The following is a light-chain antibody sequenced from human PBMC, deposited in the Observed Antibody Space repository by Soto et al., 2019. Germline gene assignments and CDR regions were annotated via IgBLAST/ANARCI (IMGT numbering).Light chain of an antibody. CDR3: QQSYSTPYT. J-gene: IGKJ2*01. CDR1: QSISSY. CDR2: AAS. V-gene: IGKV1-39*01. Sequence: DIQMTQSASSLSASVGDRVTITCRASQSISSYLNWYQQKPGKAPKLLFYAASSLQSGVPSRFSGSGSGTDFTLTISSLQPEDFATYYCQQSYSTPYTFGQGTKLEIK.